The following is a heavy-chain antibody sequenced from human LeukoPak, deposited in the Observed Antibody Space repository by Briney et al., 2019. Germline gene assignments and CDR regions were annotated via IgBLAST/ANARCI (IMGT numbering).Heavy chain of an antibody. D-gene: IGHD6-13*01. Sequence: ETGGSLRLSCEASGFTFSAYAMTWVRQAPGKGLEWVSSLSGSGNNTYYADSVKGRFTISRDNSKNTLFLQLNSLRAEDTAVYYCAKDARRTSGWYYFDYWGQGALVTVSS. V-gene: IGHV3-23*01. J-gene: IGHJ4*02. CDR3: AKDARRTSGWYYFDY. CDR1: GFTFSAYA. CDR2: LSGSGNNT.